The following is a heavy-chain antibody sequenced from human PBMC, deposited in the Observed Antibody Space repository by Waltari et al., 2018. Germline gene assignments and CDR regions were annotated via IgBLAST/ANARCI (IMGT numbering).Heavy chain of an antibody. V-gene: IGHV3-30*18. J-gene: IGHJ6*02. CDR3: ANGGSGSYYYYYGMDV. Sequence: QVQLVESGGGVVQPGRSLRLSCAASGFTFSSYGMHWVRQAPGKGLEWVAVISYDGSNKYYADSVKGRFTISRDNSKNTLYLQMNGLRAEDTAVYYCANGGSGSYYYYYGMDVWGQGTTVTVYS. CDR2: ISYDGSNK. D-gene: IGHD3-10*01. CDR1: GFTFSSYG.